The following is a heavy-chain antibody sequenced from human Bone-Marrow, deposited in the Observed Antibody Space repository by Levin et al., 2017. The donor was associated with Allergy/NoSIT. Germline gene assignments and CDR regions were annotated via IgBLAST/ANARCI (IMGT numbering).Heavy chain of an antibody. CDR3: ARVLIRGRVAIPDGMDV. CDR2: TYYRFRWYR. D-gene: IGHD2-21*01. CDR1: GDSVSTNSAA. J-gene: IGHJ6*02. Sequence: SQTLSLTCVISGDSVSTNSAAWNWVRQSPSRGLEWLGRTYYRFRWYRDYGKSVQGRITISADTSRNQFSLHLNSVTPEDTVVYYCARVLIRGRVAIPDGMDVWGQGTTVTVSS. V-gene: IGHV6-1*01.